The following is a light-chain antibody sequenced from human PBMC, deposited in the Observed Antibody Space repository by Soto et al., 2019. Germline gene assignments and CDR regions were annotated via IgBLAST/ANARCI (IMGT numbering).Light chain of an antibody. V-gene: IGLV1-40*01. CDR2: ANS. CDR3: QSYDSSPSGSRV. J-gene: IGLJ2*01. CDR1: SSNIGAGYD. Sequence: QSVLTQPPSVSGAPGQRVTISCTGSSSNIGAGYDVHWYQQLPGRSPKLLIYANSNRPSGVPDRFSGSKSGTSASLAITGLQAEDEADYYCQSYDSSPSGSRVFGGETKLTVL.